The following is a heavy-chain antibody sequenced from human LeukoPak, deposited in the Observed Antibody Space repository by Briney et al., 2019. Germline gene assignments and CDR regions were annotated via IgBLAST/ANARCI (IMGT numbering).Heavy chain of an antibody. V-gene: IGHV4-39*01. D-gene: IGHD3-10*01. CDR3: ARTRYYYGSRSYGAPYYFDY. J-gene: IGHJ4*02. CDR1: GGSISSSIHY. Sequence: SETLSLTCAVSGGSISSSIHYWAWIRQPPGKGLEWIGSMYYTGSTYYNPSLKNRLTISVDTSKNQFSLKLSSVTAADTAVYYCARTRYYYGSRSYGAPYYFDYWGQGTLVTVSS. CDR2: MYYTGST.